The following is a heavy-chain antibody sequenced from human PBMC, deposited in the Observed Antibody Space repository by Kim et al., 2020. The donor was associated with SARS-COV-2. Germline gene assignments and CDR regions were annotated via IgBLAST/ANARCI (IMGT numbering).Heavy chain of an antibody. CDR3: ARISVEMATITGNNWFDP. Sequence: SETLSLTCTVSGGSISSGSYYWSWIRQPAGKGLEWIGRIYTSGSTNYNPSLKSRVTISVDTSKNQFSLKLSSVTAADTAVYYCARISVEMATITGNNWFDPWGQGTLVTVSS. V-gene: IGHV4-61*02. CDR2: IYTSGST. CDR1: GGSISSGSYY. J-gene: IGHJ5*02. D-gene: IGHD5-12*01.